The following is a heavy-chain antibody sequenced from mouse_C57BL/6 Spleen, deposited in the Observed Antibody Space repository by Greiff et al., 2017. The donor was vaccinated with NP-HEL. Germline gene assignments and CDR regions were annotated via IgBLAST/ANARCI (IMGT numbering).Heavy chain of an antibody. V-gene: IGHV1-39*01. D-gene: IGHD1-1*01. Sequence: EVQLQQSGPELVKPGASVKISCKASGYSFTDYNMNWVKQSNGKSLEWIGVINPNYGTTSYNQKFKGKATLTVDQSSSTAYMQLNSLTSEDSAVYYCARGDYYGSSPYWYFDVWGTGTTVTVSS. CDR3: ARGDYYGSSPYWYFDV. J-gene: IGHJ1*03. CDR2: INPNYGTT. CDR1: GYSFTDYN.